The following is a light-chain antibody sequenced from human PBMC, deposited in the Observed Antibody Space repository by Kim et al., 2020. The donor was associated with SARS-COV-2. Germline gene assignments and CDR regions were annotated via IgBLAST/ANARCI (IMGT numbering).Light chain of an antibody. CDR2: DVS. CDR1: SSDVGGYNY. Sequence: GSPGLSITISCTGTSSDVGGYNYVSWYQQHPGKDPKLMIYDVSNRPSGVSNRFSGSKSGNTASLTISGLQAEDEADYYCSSYTSRVFGGGTQLTVL. CDR3: SSYTSRV. V-gene: IGLV2-14*03. J-gene: IGLJ3*02.